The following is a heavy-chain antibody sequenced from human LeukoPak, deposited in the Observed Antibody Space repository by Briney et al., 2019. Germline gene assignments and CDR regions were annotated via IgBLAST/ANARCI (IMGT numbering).Heavy chain of an antibody. CDR2: ISGSGGST. Sequence: PGGSLRLSCAASGFTFSSYAMSWVRQAPGKGLEWVSAISGSGGSTYYADSVKGRFTISRDNSKNTLYLQMNSLRAEDTAVYYCAEDTLYYDSSGYYEGSAYWGQGTLVTVSS. V-gene: IGHV3-23*01. CDR1: GFTFSSYA. J-gene: IGHJ4*02. CDR3: AEDTLYYDSSGYYEGSAY. D-gene: IGHD3-22*01.